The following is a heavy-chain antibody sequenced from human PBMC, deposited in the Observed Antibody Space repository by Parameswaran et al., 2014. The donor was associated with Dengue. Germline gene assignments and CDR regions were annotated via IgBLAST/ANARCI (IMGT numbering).Heavy chain of an antibody. Sequence: GGSLRLSCAASGFTVSSNYMSWVRQAPGKGLEWVSVIYSGGSTYYADSVKGRFTISRDNSKNTLYLQMNSLRAEDTAVYYCASPSPPFADYYGMDVWGQGTTVTVSS. J-gene: IGHJ6*02. CDR3: ASPSPPFADYYGMDV. D-gene: IGHD2/OR15-2a*01. V-gene: IGHV3-53*01. CDR1: GFTVSSNY. CDR2: IYSGGST.